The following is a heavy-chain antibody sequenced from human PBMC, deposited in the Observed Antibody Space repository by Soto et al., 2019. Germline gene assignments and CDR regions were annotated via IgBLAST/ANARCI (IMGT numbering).Heavy chain of an antibody. Sequence: SQTLSLTCTVSGGSISSRGYYWSWIRQHPGKGLEWIGYIYYSGSTYYNPSLKSRVTISVDTSKNQFSLKLSSVTAADTAVYYCARESPTVNWFDPWGQGTLVTVSS. CDR1: GGSISSRGYY. J-gene: IGHJ5*02. V-gene: IGHV4-31*03. CDR3: ARESPTVNWFDP. D-gene: IGHD4-17*01. CDR2: IYYSGST.